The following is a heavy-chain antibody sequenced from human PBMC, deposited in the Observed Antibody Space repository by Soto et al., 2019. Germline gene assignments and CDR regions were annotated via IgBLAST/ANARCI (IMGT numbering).Heavy chain of an antibody. Sequence: QVQLVESGGGVVQPGRSLRLSCAASGFTFSSYAMHWVRQAPGKGLEWVAVISYDGSNKYYADSVKGRFTISRDNSKNTLYLQMTSLRAEDTAVYYCARAPGIAAAGVGAYYYYGMDVWGQGTTVTVSS. CDR2: ISYDGSNK. J-gene: IGHJ6*02. CDR1: GFTFSSYA. V-gene: IGHV3-30-3*01. D-gene: IGHD6-13*01. CDR3: ARAPGIAAAGVGAYYYYGMDV.